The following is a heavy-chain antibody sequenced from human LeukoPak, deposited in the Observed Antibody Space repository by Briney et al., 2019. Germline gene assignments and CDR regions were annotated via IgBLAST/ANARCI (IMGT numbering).Heavy chain of an antibody. V-gene: IGHV3-21*01. J-gene: IGHJ3*02. CDR2: ISSSSSFI. CDR1: GFTFSPYT. CDR3: AANDYDSSGLPFDAFDI. Sequence: GGSLRLSCAASGFTFSPYTMNWVRQAPGKGLEWVSSISSSSSFIYYADSVKGRFTISRDNAKNSLYLQMHSLRAEDTAVYYCAANDYDSSGLPFDAFDIWGQGTMVTVSS. D-gene: IGHD3-22*01.